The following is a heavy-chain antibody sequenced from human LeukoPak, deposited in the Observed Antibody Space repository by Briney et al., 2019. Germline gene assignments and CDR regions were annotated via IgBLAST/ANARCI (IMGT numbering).Heavy chain of an antibody. D-gene: IGHD3-10*01. CDR1: GFTFSDYY. CDR3: ARDMMGSGSTRDY. CDR2: ISGSGEIT. J-gene: IGHJ4*02. V-gene: IGHV3-11*01. Sequence: PGGSLRLSCAVSGFTFSDYYMSWIRQVPGKGLEWLSYISGSGEITYHAESVKGRFSISRDNAKNSLYLQMNSLRVEDTAVYYCARDMMGSGSTRDYWGQGTLVTVSS.